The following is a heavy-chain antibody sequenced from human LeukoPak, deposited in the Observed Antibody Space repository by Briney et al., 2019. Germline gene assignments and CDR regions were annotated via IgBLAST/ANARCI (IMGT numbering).Heavy chain of an antibody. CDR1: GLTFSRYV. CDR2: LSASGGST. Sequence: GGSLRLSCASSGLTFSRYVMGWVRQAPGKGLEWVSTLSASGGSTFYAASVKGRFTVARDNSKNTLFLQMNTLRAEDTAVYYCATLYGDYNWYFDLWGRGTLVTVSS. V-gene: IGHV3-23*01. D-gene: IGHD4-17*01. CDR3: ATLYGDYNWYFDL. J-gene: IGHJ2*01.